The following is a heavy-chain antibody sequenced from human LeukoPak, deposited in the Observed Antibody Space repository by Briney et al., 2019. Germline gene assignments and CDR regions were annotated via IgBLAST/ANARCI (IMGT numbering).Heavy chain of an antibody. CDR1: GVTFSSYG. Sequence: GGSLRLSCAASGVTFSSYGRHCVRQAPGKGLEWVAFIRYDGSKKYADSVKGRFTISRDNSKNTLYLQMNSLRAEDTAVYYCAKDWRAYCGADCYSYFDYWGQGTLVTVSS. CDR3: AKDWRAYCGADCYSYFDY. V-gene: IGHV3-30*02. CDR2: IRYDGSKK. D-gene: IGHD2-21*02. J-gene: IGHJ4*02.